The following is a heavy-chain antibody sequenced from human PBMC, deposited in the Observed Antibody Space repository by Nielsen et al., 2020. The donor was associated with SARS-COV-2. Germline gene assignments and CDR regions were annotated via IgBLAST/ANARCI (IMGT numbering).Heavy chain of an antibody. V-gene: IGHV3-9*01. CDR1: GFTFDDYA. CDR2: ISWNSGSI. CDR3: AKDRGSRGLLWFGELLFY. J-gene: IGHJ4*02. Sequence: SLKISCAASGFTFDDYAMHWVRQAPGKGLEWVSGISWNSGSIGYADSVKGRFTISRDNAKNSLYLQMNSLRAEDTAVYYCAKDRGSRGLLWFGELLFYWGQGTLVTVSS. D-gene: IGHD3-10*01.